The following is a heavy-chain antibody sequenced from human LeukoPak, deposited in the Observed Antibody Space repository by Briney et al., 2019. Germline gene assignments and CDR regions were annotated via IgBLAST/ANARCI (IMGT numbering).Heavy chain of an antibody. Sequence: GGSLRLSCAASGFTFSSYTMNWVRQAPGKGLEWVSSISSSSSYIYYADSVKGRFTISRDNAKNSLYLQMTSLRAEDTAVYYCAGKGIAVAFDYWGQGTLVTVSS. V-gene: IGHV3-21*01. CDR1: GFTFSSYT. J-gene: IGHJ4*02. CDR3: AGKGIAVAFDY. CDR2: ISSSSSYI. D-gene: IGHD6-19*01.